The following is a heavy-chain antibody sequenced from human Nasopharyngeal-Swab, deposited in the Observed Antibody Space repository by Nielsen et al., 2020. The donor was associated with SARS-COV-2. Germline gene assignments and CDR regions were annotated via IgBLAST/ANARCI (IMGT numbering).Heavy chain of an antibody. J-gene: IGHJ4*02. CDR2: IWYDGSNK. D-gene: IGHD3-3*01. Sequence: GGSLRPFCAPSGFTFSSYGMHWVRQAPGKGLEWVALIWYDGSNKYYADSVKGRFTISRDNSKNTLYLQINSLRAEDTAVYYCARGNDFRSGYHPYYYDYWGQGTVVTVSS. CDR1: GFTFSSYG. CDR3: ARGNDFRSGYHPYYYDY. V-gene: IGHV3-33*01.